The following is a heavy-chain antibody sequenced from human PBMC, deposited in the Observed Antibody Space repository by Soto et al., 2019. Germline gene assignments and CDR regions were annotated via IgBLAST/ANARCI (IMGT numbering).Heavy chain of an antibody. CDR3: ASYHASGGFDP. D-gene: IGHD3-10*01. CDR2: VYYSGST. J-gene: IGHJ5*02. CDR1: DGANSGGRYY. Sequence: SETLSLTFTVSDGANSGGRYYCSWIRQHPGKGLERIGFVYYSGSTYYNPSLKSRVAISVDTSKNQFSLNLTSVTAADTAVYYCASYHASGGFDPWGQGTLVTVSS. V-gene: IGHV4-31*03.